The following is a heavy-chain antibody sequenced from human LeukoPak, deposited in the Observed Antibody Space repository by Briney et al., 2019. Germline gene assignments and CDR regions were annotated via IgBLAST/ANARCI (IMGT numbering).Heavy chain of an antibody. CDR2: IYASGST. CDR3: ARDIRSHNGPGGYYYYYMDV. V-gene: IGHV4-4*07. D-gene: IGHD2-8*01. Sequence: PSETLSLTCTVSGDSMSDSYWSWIRQPAGKGLEWIGRIYASGSTDYNPSLKSRVTLSVDTSSNQFSLTLSSVTAADTAVYHCARDIRSHNGPGGYYYYYMDVWGKGTTVTVSS. CDR1: GDSMSDSY. J-gene: IGHJ6*03.